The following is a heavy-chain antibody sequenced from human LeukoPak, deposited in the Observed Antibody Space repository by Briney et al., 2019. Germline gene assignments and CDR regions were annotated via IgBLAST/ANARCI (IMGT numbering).Heavy chain of an antibody. Sequence: GSLRLSCAASGFTFSSYSMNWVRQAPGKGLEWVSYISSSSSTIYYADSVKGRFTISRDNAKNSLYLQMNSLRDEDTAVYYCARDSDDSSGYYLYFDYWGQGTLVTVSS. J-gene: IGHJ4*02. CDR1: GFTFSSYS. CDR2: ISSSSSTI. D-gene: IGHD3-22*01. CDR3: ARDSDDSSGYYLYFDY. V-gene: IGHV3-48*02.